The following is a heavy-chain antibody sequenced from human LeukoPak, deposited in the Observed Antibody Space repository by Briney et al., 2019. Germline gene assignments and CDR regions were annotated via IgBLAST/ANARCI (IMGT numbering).Heavy chain of an antibody. Sequence: ASVKVSCKASGYTFTSYGISWVRPAPGQGLGWMGWISAYNGNTNYAQKLQGRVTMTTDTSTSTAYMELRSLRSDDTAVYYCARSRGLLWFGELSVDYWGQGTLVTVSS. V-gene: IGHV1-18*01. D-gene: IGHD3-10*01. CDR1: GYTFTSYG. CDR3: ARSRGLLWFGELSVDY. CDR2: ISAYNGNT. J-gene: IGHJ4*02.